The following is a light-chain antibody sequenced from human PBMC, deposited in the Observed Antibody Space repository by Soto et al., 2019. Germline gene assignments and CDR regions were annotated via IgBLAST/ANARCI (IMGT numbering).Light chain of an antibody. Sequence: QSVLTQPPSVSGAPGQRVTISCSGSSSNIGSNAVNWYQQFPGKAPTLLIYYDDLLASGVSARFSGSKSGTSASLAISGLQSEDEAVYYCAAWDDSTKSHVFGTGTKVTVL. J-gene: IGLJ1*01. CDR2: YDD. V-gene: IGLV1-36*01. CDR1: SSNIGSNA. CDR3: AAWDDSTKSHV.